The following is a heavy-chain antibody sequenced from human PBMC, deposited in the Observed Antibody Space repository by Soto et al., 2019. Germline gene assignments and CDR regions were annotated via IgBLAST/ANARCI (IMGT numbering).Heavy chain of an antibody. V-gene: IGHV4-61*01. CDR1: GGSVSSSSYY. J-gene: IGHJ4*02. CDR3: ARSDGYNYEGYFDY. Sequence: KSSETLSLTCTVSGGSVSSSSYYWSWIRQPPGKGLEWIGYIYNSGSTSYNPSLKSRVTISVDTSKNQFSLKLSSVTAADTAVYYCARSDGYNYEGYFDYWGQGTLVTVSS. CDR2: IYNSGST. D-gene: IGHD5-12*01.